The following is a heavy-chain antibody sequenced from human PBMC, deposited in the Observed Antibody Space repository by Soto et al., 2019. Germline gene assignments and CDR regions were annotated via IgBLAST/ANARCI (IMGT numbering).Heavy chain of an antibody. D-gene: IGHD6-13*01. CDR1: GFTFSTYT. CDR3: AKDGSYSSSWPYYFDH. Sequence: EVQLLESGGGLVQPGGSLRLSCAASGFTFSTYTMTWLRQAPGKGLEWVSSISGSGGHTYYAESVKGRLIVSRDSSKNMLFLQMNSLRAEDTAVYYCAKDGSYSSSWPYYFDHWGQGTLDTVSS. J-gene: IGHJ4*02. V-gene: IGHV3-23*01. CDR2: ISGSGGHT.